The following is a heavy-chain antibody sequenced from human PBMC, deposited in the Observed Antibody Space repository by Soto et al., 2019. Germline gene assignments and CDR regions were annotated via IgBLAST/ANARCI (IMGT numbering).Heavy chain of an antibody. D-gene: IGHD6-19*01. Sequence: QLQLQESGSGLVKPSQTLSLTCAVSGGSTSSGGYSWSWLRQPPGKGLEWFGYISHSGSTYYNPSRKSRVTISVDTSKNQFSLTLSSVTAADTAVYYCARGGLLPDYWGQGTLVTVSS. CDR1: GGSTSSGGYS. CDR3: ARGGLLPDY. CDR2: ISHSGST. V-gene: IGHV4-30-2*01. J-gene: IGHJ4*02.